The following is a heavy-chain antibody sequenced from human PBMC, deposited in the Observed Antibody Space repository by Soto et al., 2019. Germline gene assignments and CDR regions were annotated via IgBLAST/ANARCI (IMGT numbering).Heavy chain of an antibody. V-gene: IGHV3-23*01. CDR3: AKRGSCWYYFDY. CDR2: ISANGAST. Sequence: EVQLLESGGGLVQPGGSPRLSCAASGFTFSSYAMTWVRQAPGKGLEWVSAISANGASTYYADSVKGRFTISRDSSKNTLILQMNSLRAEDTAVYYCAKRGSCWYYFDYWGQGTLVTVSS. D-gene: IGHD6-19*01. CDR1: GFTFSSYA. J-gene: IGHJ4*02.